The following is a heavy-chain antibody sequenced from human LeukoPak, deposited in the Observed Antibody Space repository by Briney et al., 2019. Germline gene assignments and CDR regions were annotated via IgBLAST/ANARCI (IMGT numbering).Heavy chain of an antibody. V-gene: IGHV3-7*05. D-gene: IGHD1-7*01. CDR2: IKQDGSEK. Sequence: GGSLTLSCAASGFTFNTYWMSWVRQAPGKGLEWVATIKQDGSEKYYVDSVKGRFTISRDNAKNSLYLQMNSLRAEDTAVYYCVRGKLGIDYWGQGGLVSVSS. J-gene: IGHJ4*01. CDR1: GFTFNTYW. CDR3: VRGKLGIDY.